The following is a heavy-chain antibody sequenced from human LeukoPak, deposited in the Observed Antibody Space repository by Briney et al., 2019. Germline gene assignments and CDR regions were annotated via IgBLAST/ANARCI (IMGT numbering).Heavy chain of an antibody. CDR1: GGSISSYY. D-gene: IGHD3-10*01. CDR2: IYYSGST. CDR3: ARGPNYYGSGSYFNWFDP. J-gene: IGHJ5*02. V-gene: IGHV4-59*12. Sequence: NPSETLSLTCTVSGGSISSYYWSWIRQPPGKGLEWIGYIYYSGSTNYNPSLKSRVTISVDTSKNQFSLKLSSVTAADTAVYYCARGPNYYGSGSYFNWFDPWGQGTLVTVSS.